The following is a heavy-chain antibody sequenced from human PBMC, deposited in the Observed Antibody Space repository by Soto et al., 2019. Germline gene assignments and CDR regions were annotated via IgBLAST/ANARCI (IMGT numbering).Heavy chain of an antibody. CDR2: INPSGGRT. CDR1: GYTFTSYY. D-gene: IGHD1-1*01. Sequence: ASVKVSCKASGYTFTSYYMHWVRQAPGQGLEWMGIINPSGGRTSYAQKLQGRVTITKDKSTSTAYMEMSSLRSEDTAVYYCARDSDDPPFDYWGQGTLVTVSS. CDR3: ARDSDDPPFDY. V-gene: IGHV1-46*01. J-gene: IGHJ4*02.